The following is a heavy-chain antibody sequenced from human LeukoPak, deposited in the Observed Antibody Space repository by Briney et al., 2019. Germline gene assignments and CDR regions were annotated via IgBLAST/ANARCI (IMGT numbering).Heavy chain of an antibody. J-gene: IGHJ4*02. V-gene: IGHV3-7*01. D-gene: IGHD3-9*01. CDR2: ISQDGGYK. Sequence: GGSLRLSCAASGFTFTSTWMSWVRQAPGKGLEWLGHISQDGGYKNSVDSVKGRSTISRDNAKNSLYLEMNSLRVEDTAVYYCATPTGYYPFDYCGQGTLVTVSS. CDR1: GFTFTSTW. CDR3: ATPTGYYPFDY.